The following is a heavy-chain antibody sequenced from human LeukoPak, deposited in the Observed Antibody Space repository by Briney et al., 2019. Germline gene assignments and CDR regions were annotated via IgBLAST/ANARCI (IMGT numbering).Heavy chain of an antibody. V-gene: IGHV3-30*02. CDR1: GLTVSKNY. CDR3: ARGPSGYHNT. Sequence: GGSLRLSCAASGLTVSKNYMSWVRQAPGKGLEWVAFIRYDGSNKYYADSVKGRFTISRDNSKNTLYLQMNSLRAEDTAVYYCARGPSGYHNTGGQGTLVTVSS. D-gene: IGHD5-12*01. J-gene: IGHJ4*02. CDR2: IRYDGSNK.